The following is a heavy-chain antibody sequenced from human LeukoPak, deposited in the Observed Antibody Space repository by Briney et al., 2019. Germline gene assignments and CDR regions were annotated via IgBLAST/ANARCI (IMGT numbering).Heavy chain of an antibody. CDR3: ARAGDYGDYVGWFDP. CDR1: GGSISSYY. J-gene: IGHJ5*02. V-gene: IGHV4-4*07. CDR2: IHTSGST. D-gene: IGHD4-17*01. Sequence: SETLSLTRTVSGGSISSYYWSWIRQPAGKGLEWIGRIHTSGSTNYNPSLKSRVTMSVDTSKKQFSLKLTSVTAADTAVYYCARAGDYGDYVGWFDPWGQGTLVTVSS.